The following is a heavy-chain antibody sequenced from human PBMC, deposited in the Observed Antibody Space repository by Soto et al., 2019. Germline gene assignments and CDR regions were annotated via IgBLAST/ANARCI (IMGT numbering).Heavy chain of an antibody. Sequence: QVQLVASGGGVVQPGESLRRSCAGSGFTFSSDGMDWVRQAPGKGLEWVAVISYDGSNKYYVDSVKGRFTISRDNSKNTLYLQMNSLRAEDTAVYYCAKDRMGAGIRGYFDYWGQGMLVTVSS. CDR2: ISYDGSNK. V-gene: IGHV3-30*18. CDR3: AKDRMGAGIRGYFDY. CDR1: GFTFSSDG. D-gene: IGHD3-10*01. J-gene: IGHJ4*02.